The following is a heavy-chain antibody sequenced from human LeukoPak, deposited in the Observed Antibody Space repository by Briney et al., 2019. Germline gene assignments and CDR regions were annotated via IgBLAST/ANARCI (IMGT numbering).Heavy chain of an antibody. D-gene: IGHD6-19*01. CDR3: VREAYTSGWPNLDY. V-gene: IGHV3-74*01. Sequence: PGGSLRLSCAASGFTFSSYWMHWARQAPGKGLVWVSRINTDGSSTSYADSVKGRFTISRDNAKNTLYLQMNSLRAEDTAVYYCVREAYTSGWPNLDYCGQGTLVTVSS. J-gene: IGHJ4*02. CDR2: INTDGSST. CDR1: GFTFSSYW.